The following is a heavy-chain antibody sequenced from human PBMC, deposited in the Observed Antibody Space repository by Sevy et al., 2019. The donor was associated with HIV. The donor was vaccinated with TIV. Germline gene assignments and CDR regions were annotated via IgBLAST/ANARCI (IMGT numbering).Heavy chain of an antibody. Sequence: ASLKVSCKASGYTFTSYDINWVRQATGQGLEWMGWMNPNSGNTGYAQKFQGRVTMTRNTSISTAYMELSSLRSEDTAVYYCARGGYDFWSGYYLVGYYYGMDVWGQGTTVTVSS. J-gene: IGHJ6*02. CDR2: MNPNSGNT. CDR3: ARGGYDFWSGYYLVGYYYGMDV. D-gene: IGHD3-3*01. V-gene: IGHV1-8*01. CDR1: GYTFTSYD.